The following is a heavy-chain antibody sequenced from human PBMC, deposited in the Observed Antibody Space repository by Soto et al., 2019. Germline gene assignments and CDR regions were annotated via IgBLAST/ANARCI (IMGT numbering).Heavy chain of an antibody. CDR2: IYSGGST. CDR3: ARVSTPGIAAAGTDY. CDR1: GFTVSSNY. J-gene: IGHJ4*02. Sequence: GGSLRLSCAASGFTVSSNYMSWVRQAPGKGLEWVSVIYSGGSTYYADSVKGRFTISRDNSKNTLYLQMNSLRAEDTAVYYCARVSTPGIAAAGTDYWGQGTLVTVSS. D-gene: IGHD6-13*01. V-gene: IGHV3-66*01.